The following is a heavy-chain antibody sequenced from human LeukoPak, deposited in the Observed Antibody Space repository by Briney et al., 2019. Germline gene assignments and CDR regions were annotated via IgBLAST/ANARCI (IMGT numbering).Heavy chain of an antibody. CDR3: AGGYDILSWFDP. CDR2: INHSGST. V-gene: IGHV4-34*01. D-gene: IGHD3-9*01. CDR1: GGSFSGYY. J-gene: IGHJ5*02. Sequence: SETLSLTCAVYGGSFSGYYWSWIRQPPGKGLEWIGEINHSGSTDYNPSLKSRVTISVDTSKNQFSLKLSSVTAADTAVYYCAGGYDILSWFDPWGQGTLVTVSS.